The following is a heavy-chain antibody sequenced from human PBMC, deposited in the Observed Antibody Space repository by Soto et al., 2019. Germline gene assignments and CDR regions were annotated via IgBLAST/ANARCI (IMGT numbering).Heavy chain of an antibody. D-gene: IGHD6-19*01. J-gene: IGHJ6*02. CDR2: ISYDGSNK. CDR1: GFTFSSYA. Sequence: QVQLVESGGGVVQPGRSLRLSCAASGFTFSSYAMHWVRQAPGKGLEWVVVISYDGSNKYHADSVKGRFTISRDNSKNTLYLQMNSLRAEDTAVYYCARGGSGWYKDGMDVWGQGTTVTVSS. V-gene: IGHV3-30-3*01. CDR3: ARGGSGWYKDGMDV.